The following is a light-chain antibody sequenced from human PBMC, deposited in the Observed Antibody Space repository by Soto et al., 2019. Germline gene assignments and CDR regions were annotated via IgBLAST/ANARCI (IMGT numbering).Light chain of an antibody. J-gene: IGKJ5*01. CDR2: GAS. CDR1: QSDSSSY. Sequence: PWERFTLSGRSSQSDSSSYLTWYQQKPGQAPRLLIYGASTRATGIPARFTGSGSGTDFTLTISRLEPEDFAVYYCQQYGYSPITFGQGTRLEIK. CDR3: QQYGYSPIT. V-gene: IGKV3-20*01.